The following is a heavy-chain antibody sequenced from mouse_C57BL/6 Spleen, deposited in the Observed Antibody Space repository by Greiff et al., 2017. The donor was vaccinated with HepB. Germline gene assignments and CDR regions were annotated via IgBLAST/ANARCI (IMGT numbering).Heavy chain of an antibody. CDR3: ASDYDHYYAMDY. J-gene: IGHJ4*01. Sequence: VQLQQSGPELVKPGASVKMSCKASVYTFTDYNMHWVKQSHGKSLEWIGYINPNNGGTSYNQKFKGKATLTVNKSSSTAYMELRSLTSEDSAVYYCASDYDHYYAMDYWGQGTSVTVSS. D-gene: IGHD2-4*01. V-gene: IGHV1-22*01. CDR1: VYTFTDYN. CDR2: INPNNGGT.